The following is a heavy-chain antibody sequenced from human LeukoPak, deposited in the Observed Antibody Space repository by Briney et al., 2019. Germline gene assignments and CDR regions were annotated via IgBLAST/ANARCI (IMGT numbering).Heavy chain of an antibody. J-gene: IGHJ4*02. Sequence: GGSLTLSCAVSGLNFKFYAMSWVRQAPGKGLEWVSSISSSSSYIYYADSVKGRFTISRDNAKNSLYLQMNSLRAEDTAVYYCARDSHSSWLDYWGQGTLVTVSS. V-gene: IGHV3-21*01. CDR1: GLNFKFYA. D-gene: IGHD6-13*01. CDR3: ARDSHSSWLDY. CDR2: ISSSSSYI.